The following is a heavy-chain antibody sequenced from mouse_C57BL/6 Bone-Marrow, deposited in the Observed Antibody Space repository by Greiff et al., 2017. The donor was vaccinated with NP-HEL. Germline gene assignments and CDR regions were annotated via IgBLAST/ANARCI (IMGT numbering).Heavy chain of an antibody. CDR1: GYTFTDYE. D-gene: IGHD2-3*01. CDR2: IDPETGGT. Sequence: QVQLQQSGAELVRPGASVTLSCKASGYTFTDYEMHWVKQTPVHGLEWIGAIDPETGGTAYNQKFKGKAILTADKSSSTAYMELRSLTSEDSAVYYCTRIYDGYFHWYFDVWGTGTTVTVSS. V-gene: IGHV1-15*01. J-gene: IGHJ1*03. CDR3: TRIYDGYFHWYFDV.